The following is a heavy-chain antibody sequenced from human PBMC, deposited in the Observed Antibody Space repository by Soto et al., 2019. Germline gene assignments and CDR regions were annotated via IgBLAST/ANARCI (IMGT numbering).Heavy chain of an antibody. CDR1: NGCISTDY. V-gene: IGHV4-59*01. Sequence: SEPRSLTCTGSNGCISTDYWTWVRQPPGKGLEWIGYVYYSGSSNYNPSLKSRVGMSIDTAKNQFSLELKYVTAADTATYYCVTGYLLAGVDTWGHG. D-gene: IGHD6-19*01. J-gene: IGHJ5*01. CDR3: VTGYLLAGVDT. CDR2: VYYSGSS.